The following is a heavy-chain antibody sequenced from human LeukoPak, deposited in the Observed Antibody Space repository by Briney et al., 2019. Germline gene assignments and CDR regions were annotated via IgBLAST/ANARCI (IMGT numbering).Heavy chain of an antibody. V-gene: IGHV3-48*03. CDR3: AELGITMIGGV. CDR1: GFTFNDYW. J-gene: IGHJ6*04. D-gene: IGHD3-10*02. CDR2: ISSSGSTI. Sequence: GGSLRLSCAASGFTFNDYWMTWVRQAPGKGLEWVSYISSSGSTIYYADSVKGRFTISRDNAKNSLYLQMNSLRAEDTAVYYCAELGITMIGGVWGKGTTVTISS.